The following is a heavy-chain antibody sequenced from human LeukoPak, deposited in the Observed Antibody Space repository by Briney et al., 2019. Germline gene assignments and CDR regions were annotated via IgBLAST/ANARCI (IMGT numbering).Heavy chain of an antibody. CDR2: IYYSGST. Sequence: SETLSLTCTVSGGSISSYYWSWIRQPPGKGLEWIGYIYYSGSTNYNPSLKSRVTISVDTSKNQFSLKLSSVTAADTAVYYCARVNWGSPFECYYYYMDVWGKGTTVTVSS. D-gene: IGHD7-27*01. J-gene: IGHJ6*03. CDR1: GGSISSYY. V-gene: IGHV4-59*01. CDR3: ARVNWGSPFECYYYYMDV.